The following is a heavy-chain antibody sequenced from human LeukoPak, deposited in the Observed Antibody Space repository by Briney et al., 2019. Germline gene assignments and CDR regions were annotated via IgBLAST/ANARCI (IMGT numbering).Heavy chain of an antibody. CDR3: AVLIAVAGTGDAFDI. Sequence: GGSLRLSCAASGFTFSSYAMSWVRQAPGKGLEWVSAISGSGGSTYYADSVKGRFTISRDNSKNTLYLQMNSLRAEDTAVYYCAVLIAVAGTGDAFDIWGQGTMVTVSS. D-gene: IGHD6-19*01. CDR1: GFTFSSYA. J-gene: IGHJ3*02. CDR2: ISGSGGST. V-gene: IGHV3-23*01.